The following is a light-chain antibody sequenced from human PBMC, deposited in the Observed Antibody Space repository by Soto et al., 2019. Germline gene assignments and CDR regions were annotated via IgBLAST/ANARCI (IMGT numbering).Light chain of an antibody. J-gene: IGLJ1*01. CDR3: LSYSSSTSPYV. Sequence: QSFLTQPASVSGSPGRSITISCTGTSSDVGGYNFVSWYQQHPGKAPKLMIYDVTHRPSGVSNRFSGSKSGNTASLTISGLQAEDEADYYCLSYSSSTSPYVLGTGTKVTVL. CDR2: DVT. CDR1: SSDVGGYNF. V-gene: IGLV2-14*01.